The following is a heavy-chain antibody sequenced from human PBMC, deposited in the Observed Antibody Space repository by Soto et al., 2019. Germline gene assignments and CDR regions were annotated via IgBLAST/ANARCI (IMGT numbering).Heavy chain of an antibody. D-gene: IGHD1-20*01. Sequence: EVQMLESGGALVQPGGSLRLSCAASGLTFNNYAMSWVRQAPGKGLEWVSGLSGGGESTDYAASVKGPFTISRDNSKNRLELPMTSLRVDETAAYYCAKDNFVGPAPTYLDYWGQGTRVTVSS. CDR3: AKDNFVGPAPTYLDY. V-gene: IGHV3-23*01. CDR1: GLTFNNYA. J-gene: IGHJ4*02. CDR2: LSGGGEST.